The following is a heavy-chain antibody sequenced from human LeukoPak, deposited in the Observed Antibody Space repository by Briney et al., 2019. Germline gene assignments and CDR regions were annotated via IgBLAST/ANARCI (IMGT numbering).Heavy chain of an antibody. V-gene: IGHV3-9*01. Sequence: GRSLRLSCAASGFTFDDYAMHWVRQAPGKGLEWVSGLSWNGATVGYADSVKGRFTISRDNSKNSLSLQMNSLRSEDTALYYCATERQKYFDYWGQGTLVTVSS. CDR3: ATERQKYFDY. CDR1: GFTFDDYA. J-gene: IGHJ4*02. CDR2: LSWNGATV.